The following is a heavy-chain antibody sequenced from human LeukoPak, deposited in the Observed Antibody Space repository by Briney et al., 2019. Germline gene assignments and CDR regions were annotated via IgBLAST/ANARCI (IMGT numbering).Heavy chain of an antibody. Sequence: GGSLRLSCAASGFTFSTYAMSWVRQAPGKGLEWVSGLSGSGGRTYYADSVKGRFTISRDNAKNSLYLQMNSLRAEDTAVYYCARDVGRVATFNWFDPWGQGTLVTVSS. CDR2: LSGSGGRT. D-gene: IGHD5-12*01. CDR1: GFTFSTYA. V-gene: IGHV3-23*01. J-gene: IGHJ5*02. CDR3: ARDVGRVATFNWFDP.